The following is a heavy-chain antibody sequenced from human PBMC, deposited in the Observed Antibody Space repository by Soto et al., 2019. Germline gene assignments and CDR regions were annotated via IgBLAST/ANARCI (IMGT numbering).Heavy chain of an antibody. CDR3: ARRKERSGPHYFDF. D-gene: IGHD6-25*01. V-gene: IGHV1-8*01. Sequence: QVQLVQSGTEVRKPGTSVKVSCKTSGFTFSTYDISWVRQASGQGLEWMGWMNPNTGNTGYAQNFQGRVTMTRNTSLSTAYMELSSLRSEHTAAYFCARRKERSGPHYFDFWGQGTLVTVSS. J-gene: IGHJ4*02. CDR2: MNPNTGNT. CDR1: GFTFSTYD.